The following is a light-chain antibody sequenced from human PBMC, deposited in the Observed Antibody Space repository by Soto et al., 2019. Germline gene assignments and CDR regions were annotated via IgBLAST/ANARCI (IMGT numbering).Light chain of an antibody. J-gene: IGKJ3*01. V-gene: IGKV1-27*01. CDR1: HGISYY. Sequence: DIQMTQSPSSLSASVGDRVTITCRASHGISYYLAWYQQKPGKVPKLLIYTASTLQSGVPSRCSGSGSGTDFTLTISSLQPEDVSTYYCTKYNSALGVTFGPGTKVDIK. CDR3: TKYNSALGVT. CDR2: TAS.